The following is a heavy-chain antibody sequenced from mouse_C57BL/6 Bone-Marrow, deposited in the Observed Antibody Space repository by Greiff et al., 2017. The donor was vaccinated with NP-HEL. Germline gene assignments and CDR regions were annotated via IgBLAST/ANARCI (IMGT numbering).Heavy chain of an antibody. Sequence: EVMLVESGGGLVQPGGSLSLSCAASGFTFTDYYMSWVRQPPGKALEWLGFIRNKANGYTTEYSASVKGRFTISRDNSQSILYLQMNALRADNSATYYCSRLRGGYYDQWAMDYWGQGTSVTVSS. CDR3: SRLRGGYYDQWAMDY. CDR2: IRNKANGYTT. V-gene: IGHV7-3*01. CDR1: GFTFTDYY. D-gene: IGHD2-4*01. J-gene: IGHJ4*01.